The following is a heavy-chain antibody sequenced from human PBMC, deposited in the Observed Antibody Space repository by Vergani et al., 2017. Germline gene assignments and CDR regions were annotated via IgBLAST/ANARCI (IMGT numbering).Heavy chain of an antibody. CDR3: TRGYKYGYD. V-gene: IGHV3-49*04. Sequence: EVKLVESGGGLVQPGQFLRLSCITSGFSFHDFGINWVRQAPGKGLEWISLIRTSENGGTSHYAASVAGRFSISRDDSKSVAYLQTDGLKTDDTATYYCTRGYKYGYDWGQGTLVTVSS. D-gene: IGHD5-18*01. J-gene: IGHJ4*02. CDR1: GFSFHDFG. CDR2: IRTSENGGTS.